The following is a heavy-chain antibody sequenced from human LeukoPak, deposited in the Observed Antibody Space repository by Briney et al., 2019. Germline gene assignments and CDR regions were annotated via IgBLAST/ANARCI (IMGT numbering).Heavy chain of an antibody. CDR2: IFYSGTT. V-gene: IGHV4-39*01. D-gene: IGHD3-9*01. J-gene: IGHJ5*02. CDR3: VRLPTGYPNWFDP. CDR1: GGSISSSSSY. Sequence: SETLSLTCTVSGGSISSSSSYWGRIRQPPGKGLEWIGNIFYSGTTYYNPSLKSRVTISLDTSKNQFSLRLSSVTAADTAFYYCVRLPTGYPNWFDPWGQGTLVTVSS.